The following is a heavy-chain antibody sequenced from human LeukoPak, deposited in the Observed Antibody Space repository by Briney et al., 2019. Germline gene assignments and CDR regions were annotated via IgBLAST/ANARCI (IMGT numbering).Heavy chain of an antibody. J-gene: IGHJ3*01. CDR3: AREKSPERKTWLQLGAFDV. D-gene: IGHD5-24*01. Sequence: SETLSLTCTVSGGSISSYYWSWIRQPPGKGLEWIGYISHTASTNYNPSLKNRVTLSIDTSKSQLSFQLTSVTAADTAVYYCAREKSPERKTWLQLGAFDVWGQGTVVTVSS. CDR1: GGSISSYY. CDR2: ISHTAST. V-gene: IGHV4-59*01.